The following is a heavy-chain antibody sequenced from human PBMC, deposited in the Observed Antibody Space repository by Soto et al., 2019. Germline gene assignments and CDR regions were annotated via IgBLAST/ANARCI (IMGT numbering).Heavy chain of an antibody. Sequence: ASVKVSCKASGYTLTGYYMHWVRQAPGQGLEWMGWINPNSGGTNYAQKFQGWVTMTRDTSISTAYMELSRLRSDDTAVYYCARGAAPLDYYYYGMDVWGQGTTVTVSS. CDR3: ARGAAPLDYYYYGMDV. J-gene: IGHJ6*02. D-gene: IGHD2-15*01. CDR2: INPNSGGT. CDR1: GYTLTGYY. V-gene: IGHV1-2*04.